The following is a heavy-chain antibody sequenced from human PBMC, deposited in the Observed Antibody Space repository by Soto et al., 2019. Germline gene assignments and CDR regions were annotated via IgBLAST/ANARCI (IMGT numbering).Heavy chain of an antibody. D-gene: IGHD6-6*01. CDR2: ISSSGSTI. Sequence: HPGGSLRLSCAASGFTFSSYEMNWVRQAPGKGLEWVSYISSSGSTIYYAGSVKGRFTISRDNAKNSLYLQMNSLRAEDTAVYYCARDKFQLDYYYYGMDVWGQGTTVTVSS. J-gene: IGHJ6*02. CDR1: GFTFSSYE. CDR3: ARDKFQLDYYYYGMDV. V-gene: IGHV3-48*03.